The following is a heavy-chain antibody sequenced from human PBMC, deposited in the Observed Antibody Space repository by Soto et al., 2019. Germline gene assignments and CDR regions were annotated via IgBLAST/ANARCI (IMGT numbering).Heavy chain of an antibody. CDR3: ARESYDSGGYSYDAFDI. D-gene: IGHD3-22*01. CDR2: ISHDGTNK. CDR1: GFTFSTFA. J-gene: IGHJ3*02. V-gene: IGHV3-30-3*01. Sequence: GGSLRLSCAASGFTFSTFAMHWVRQAPGKGLEWVAVISHDGTNKKYTDSVKGRFTISRDNSKNTLYLQMNSLRAEDTAIYYCARESYDSGGYSYDAFDIWGPGTVVTVSS.